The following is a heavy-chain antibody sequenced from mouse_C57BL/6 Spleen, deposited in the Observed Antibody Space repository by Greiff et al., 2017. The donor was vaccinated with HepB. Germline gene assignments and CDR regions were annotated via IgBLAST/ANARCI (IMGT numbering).Heavy chain of an antibody. CDR3: ARGGYYGSSYWYVDV. J-gene: IGHJ1*03. CDR2: IDPSDSYT. CDR1: GYTFTSYW. D-gene: IGHD1-1*01. Sequence: VQLQQPGAELVMPGASVKLSCKASGYTFTSYWMYWVKQRPGQGLEWIGEIDPSDSYTNYNQKFKGKFTLTVDKSSSTAYMQLSSLTSEDSAVYYCARGGYYGSSYWYVDVWGTGTTVTVSS. V-gene: IGHV1-69*01.